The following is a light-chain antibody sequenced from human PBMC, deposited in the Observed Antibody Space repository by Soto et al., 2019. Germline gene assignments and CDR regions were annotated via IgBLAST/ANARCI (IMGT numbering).Light chain of an antibody. V-gene: IGKV3-11*01. CDR3: QQRTNWRIT. Sequence: EIVLTQSPATLSLSPGERATLSCRASQSVSSYLAWYQQKPGQAPRLLIYDASNRATGIPARFSGSGSGTDFTLTISSLEPEDFAVYYCQQRTNWRITFGQGTRLAMK. J-gene: IGKJ5*01. CDR2: DAS. CDR1: QSVSSY.